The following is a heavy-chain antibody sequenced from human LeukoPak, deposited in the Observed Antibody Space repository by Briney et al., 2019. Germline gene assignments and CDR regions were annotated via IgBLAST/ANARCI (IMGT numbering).Heavy chain of an antibody. V-gene: IGHV3-30*04. D-gene: IGHD5-18*01. CDR3: ARDRQLWPPGFDY. Sequence: GGSLRLSCAASGFTSSSYAMHWVRQAPGKGLEWVAVISYDGSNKYYADSVKGRFTISRDNSKNTLYLQMNSLRAEDTAVYYCARDRQLWPPGFDYWGQGTLVTVSS. CDR1: GFTSSSYA. CDR2: ISYDGSNK. J-gene: IGHJ4*02.